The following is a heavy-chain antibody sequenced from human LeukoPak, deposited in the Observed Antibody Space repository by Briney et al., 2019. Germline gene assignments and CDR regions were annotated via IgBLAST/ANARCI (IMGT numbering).Heavy chain of an antibody. CDR2: IRGSGGST. V-gene: IGHV3-23*01. J-gene: IGHJ3*02. CDR1: GFTFSSYA. D-gene: IGHD3-22*01. Sequence: PGGTLRLSCAASGFTFSSYAMSWVRQAPGKGLEWVSAIRGSGGSTYYADSVKGRFTISRDNSKNTLYLQMNSLRAEDTAVYYCAKVVPYYYDSSGYWADDAFDIWGQGTMVTVSS. CDR3: AKVVPYYYDSSGYWADDAFDI.